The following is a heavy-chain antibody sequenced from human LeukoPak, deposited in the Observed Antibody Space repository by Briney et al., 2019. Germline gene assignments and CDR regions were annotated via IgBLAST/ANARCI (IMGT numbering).Heavy chain of an antibody. J-gene: IGHJ4*02. CDR3: ARHSGSYYQPLDY. Sequence: SETLSLTCSVSGGSVSSSSYYWGWIRQPPGKGLEWIGSIYYSGGTYYYPSLKSRVIISVDTSKNQFSLKVSSVTAADTAVYYCARHSGSYYQPLDYWGQGTLVTVSS. CDR2: IYYSGGT. D-gene: IGHD1-26*01. V-gene: IGHV4-39*01. CDR1: GGSVSSSSYY.